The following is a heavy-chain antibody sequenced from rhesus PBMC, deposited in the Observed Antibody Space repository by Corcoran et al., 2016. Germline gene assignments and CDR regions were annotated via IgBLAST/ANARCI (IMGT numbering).Heavy chain of an antibody. CDR2: IFGSDGTT. Sequence: QVQLQESGPGLVKPSETLSLTCAVSGGYLTGHYWSWIPHPPGKGLEWIGRIFGSDGTTVYNPFLKSRVTISADTSKNQFSLKLRSVTAADTAVYYCAMGGPNSLYWGQGVLVTVSS. CDR1: GGYLTGHY. J-gene: IGHJ4*01. CDR3: AMGGPNSLY. V-gene: IGHV4-160*01. D-gene: IGHD1-44*01.